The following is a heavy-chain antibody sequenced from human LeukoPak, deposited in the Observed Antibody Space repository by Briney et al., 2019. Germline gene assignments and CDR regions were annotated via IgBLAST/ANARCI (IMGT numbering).Heavy chain of an antibody. J-gene: IGHJ2*01. D-gene: IGHD6-13*01. V-gene: IGHV4-59*08. CDR1: GGSISSYY. Sequence: SETLSLTCTVSGGSISSYYWSWIRQPPGKGLEWIGYIYYSGSTNYNPSLKSRVTISVDTSKNQFSLKLSSVTAADTAVYYCARHGGGVMSSSCYGPRDYWYFDLWGRGTLVTVSS. CDR2: IYYSGST. CDR3: ARHGGGVMSSSCYGPRDYWYFDL.